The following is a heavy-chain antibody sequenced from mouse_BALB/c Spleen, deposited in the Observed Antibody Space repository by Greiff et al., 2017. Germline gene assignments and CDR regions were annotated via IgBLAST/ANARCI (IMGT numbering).Heavy chain of an antibody. CDR2: ISSGGSYT. CDR1: GFTFSSYA. J-gene: IGHJ1*01. Sequence: EVKLMESGGGLVKPGGSLKLSCAASGFTFSSYAMSWVRQSPEKRLEWVAEISSGGSYTYYPDTVTGRFTISRDNAKNTLYLEMSSLRSEDTAMYYCARDGSSYGYFDVWGAGTTVTVSS. CDR3: ARDGSSYGYFDV. D-gene: IGHD1-1*01. V-gene: IGHV5-9-4*01.